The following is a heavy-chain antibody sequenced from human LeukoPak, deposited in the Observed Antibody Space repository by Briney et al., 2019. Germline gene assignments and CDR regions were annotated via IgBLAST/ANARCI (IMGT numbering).Heavy chain of an antibody. CDR1: GFTFSSYD. Sequence: GGSLRLSCAASGFTFSSYDMHWVRQAPGKGLEWVAFISYDGSNKYYADSVKGRFTISRDSSKNTLYLQMNSLRAEDTAVYYCASEIIXGSFDYXXXGTLVTVSX. CDR2: ISYDGSNK. V-gene: IGHV3-30*03. CDR3: ASEIIXGSFDY. J-gene: IGHJ4*02.